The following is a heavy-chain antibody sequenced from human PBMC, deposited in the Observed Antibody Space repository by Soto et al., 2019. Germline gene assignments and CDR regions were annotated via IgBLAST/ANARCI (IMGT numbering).Heavy chain of an antibody. D-gene: IGHD2-2*01. CDR3: ARDEVVPAAKGSDI. CDR1: GDSVSSNSAA. J-gene: IGHJ3*02. Sequence: SQTLSLTCAISGDSVSSNSAAWNWIRQSPSRGLEWLGRTYYRSKWYNDYAVSVKSRITINPDTSKKQFSLQLNSVTPEDTVVYYCARDEVVPAAKGSDIWGQGTMVTVSS. V-gene: IGHV6-1*01. CDR2: TYYRSKWYN.